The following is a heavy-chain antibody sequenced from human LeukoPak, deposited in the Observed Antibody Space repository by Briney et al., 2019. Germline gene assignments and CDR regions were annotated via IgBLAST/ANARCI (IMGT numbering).Heavy chain of an antibody. Sequence: GGSLRLSCAASGFTFSSYSMNWVRQAPGKGLEWVSYFSSSSSTIYYADSVKGRFTISRDNAKNALYLQMNSVRDEDTAVYYCARVMPLNYGDYKRGAFDIWGQGTMVTVSS. D-gene: IGHD4-17*01. CDR2: FSSSSSTI. CDR1: GFTFSSYS. J-gene: IGHJ3*02. CDR3: ARVMPLNYGDYKRGAFDI. V-gene: IGHV3-48*02.